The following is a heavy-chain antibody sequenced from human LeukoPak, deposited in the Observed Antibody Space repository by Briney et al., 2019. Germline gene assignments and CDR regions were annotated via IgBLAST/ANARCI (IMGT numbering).Heavy chain of an antibody. CDR3: ARGCSGGSCYSGRGPYYFDY. V-gene: IGHV3-21*01. CDR1: GASITSHY. CDR2: IAGSSGYI. D-gene: IGHD2-15*01. J-gene: IGHJ4*02. Sequence: PSETLSLTCTVSGASITSHYWSWVRQAPGKGLEWVSSIAGSSGYISYADSVKGRFTISRDNAKNSLYLQMNSLRAEDTAVYYCARGCSGGSCYSGRGPYYFDYWGQGTLVTVSS.